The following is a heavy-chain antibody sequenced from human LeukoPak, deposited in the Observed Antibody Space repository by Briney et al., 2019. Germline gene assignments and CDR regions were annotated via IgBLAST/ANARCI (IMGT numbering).Heavy chain of an antibody. CDR1: GGSISSYY. Sequence: SETLSLTCTVSGGSISSYYWSWIRQPAGKGLEWIGRIYTSGSTNYNPSLKSRVTMSVDTSKNQFSLKLSSVTAADTAVYYCARHLGHLSSMSWVDSWGQGTLVTVSS. D-gene: IGHD2-2*01. CDR3: ARHLGHLSSMSWVDS. CDR2: IYTSGST. V-gene: IGHV4-4*07. J-gene: IGHJ4*02.